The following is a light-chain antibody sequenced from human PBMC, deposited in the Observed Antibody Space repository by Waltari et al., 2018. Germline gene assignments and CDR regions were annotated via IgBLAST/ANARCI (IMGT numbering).Light chain of an antibody. CDR2: DAS. J-gene: IGKJ2*01. CDR3: QQRSSWPYT. Sequence: EIVLTQSPATLTLSPGDTATLSCRASQTVRNFLALYQQKPGQATRPLIFDASRRATGISPKFRGSGSGTDFTLTVNNLEPEDFAVYYCQQRSSWPYTFGQGTRVDFK. V-gene: IGKV3-11*01. CDR1: QTVRNF.